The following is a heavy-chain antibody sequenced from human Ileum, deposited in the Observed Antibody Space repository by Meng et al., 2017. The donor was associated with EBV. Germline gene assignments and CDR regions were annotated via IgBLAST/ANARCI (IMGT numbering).Heavy chain of an antibody. CDR2: INPNSGGT. J-gene: IGHJ5*02. Sequence: QVQLVQSGAEVKKPGASVKVSCKASGDTFTGYYMHWVRQAPGQGLEWMGRINPNSGGTNYAQKFQGRVTMTRDTSISTAYMELSRLRSDDTAVYYCAHKAVAGTRGWFDPWGQGTLGTVSS. V-gene: IGHV1-2*06. CDR3: AHKAVAGTRGWFDP. CDR1: GDTFTGYY. D-gene: IGHD6-19*01.